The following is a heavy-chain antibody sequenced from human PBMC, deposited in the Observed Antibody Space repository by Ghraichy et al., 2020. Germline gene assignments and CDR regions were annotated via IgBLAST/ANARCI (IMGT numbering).Heavy chain of an antibody. CDR3: ARDQGSSGWYEGYYFDY. D-gene: IGHD6-19*01. CDR1: GFTFSSYS. CDR2: ISSSSSYI. J-gene: IGHJ4*02. Sequence: GSLNISCAASGFTFSSYSMNWVRQAPGKGLEWVSSISSSSSYIYYADSVKGRFTISRDNAKNSLYLQMNSLRAEDTAVYYCARDQGSSGWYEGYYFDYWGQGTLVTVSS. V-gene: IGHV3-21*01.